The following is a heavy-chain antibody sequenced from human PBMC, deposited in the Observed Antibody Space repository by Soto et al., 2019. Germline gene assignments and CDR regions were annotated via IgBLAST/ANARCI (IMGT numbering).Heavy chain of an antibody. Sequence: GGSLRLSCAASGFTFSSYAMHWVRQAPGKGLEWVAVISYDGSNKYYADSVKGRFTISRDNSKNTLYLQMNSLRAEDTAVYYCTRDQLWYSSSRYYCMDVWGQGTTVTVSS. J-gene: IGHJ6*02. CDR1: GFTFSSYA. V-gene: IGHV3-30-3*01. CDR3: TRDQLWYSSSRYYCMDV. D-gene: IGHD6-6*01. CDR2: ISYDGSNK.